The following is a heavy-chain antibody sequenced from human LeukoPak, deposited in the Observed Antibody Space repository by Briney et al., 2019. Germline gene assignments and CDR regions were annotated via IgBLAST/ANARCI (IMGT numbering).Heavy chain of an antibody. V-gene: IGHV5-10-1*01. CDR2: IDHSDSST. CDR3: ARRVAEAGSKWFDP. D-gene: IGHD6-13*01. CDR1: GSIFTSYW. J-gene: IGHJ5*02. Sequence: GASLQISCAGSGSIFTSYWISWVRPLPGKGLEWMGRIDHSDSSTFYSPSFQGHVTNSADKTISTAYLQWNSLKASDTAIDFCARRVAEAGSKWFDPWGQGTLVTVSS.